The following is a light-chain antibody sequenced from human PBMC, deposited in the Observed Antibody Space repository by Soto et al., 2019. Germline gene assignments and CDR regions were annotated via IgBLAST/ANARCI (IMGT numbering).Light chain of an antibody. CDR2: RAS. V-gene: IGKV3-15*01. Sequence: DMGLTQSPATLSQSPGERATLSCRASQGIFYNLAWFQQRPGQAPRLLIYRASTRATNIPARFSGSGSGTDFTLTISILQPEDLATYFSQLLQDYPITFGQGTRLEIK. CDR1: QGIFYN. CDR3: QLLQDYPIT. J-gene: IGKJ5*01.